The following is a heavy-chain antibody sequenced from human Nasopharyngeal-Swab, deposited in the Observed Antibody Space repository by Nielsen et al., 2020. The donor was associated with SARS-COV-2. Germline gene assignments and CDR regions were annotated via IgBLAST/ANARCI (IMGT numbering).Heavy chain of an antibody. J-gene: IGHJ6*02. CDR3: ANVARDIVVVPAAMKAYYYGMDV. Sequence: WIRQPPGQGLEWVSAISGSGGSTYYADSVKGGFTISRDKSKNTLYLQMNSLRTEDTVVYYCANVARDIVVVPAAMKAYYYGMDVWGQGTTVTVSS. V-gene: IGHV3-23*01. CDR2: ISGSGGST. D-gene: IGHD2-2*01.